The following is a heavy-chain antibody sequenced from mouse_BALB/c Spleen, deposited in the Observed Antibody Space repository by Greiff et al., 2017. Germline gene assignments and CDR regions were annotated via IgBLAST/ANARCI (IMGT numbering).Heavy chain of an antibody. CDR1: GFSLTSYG. CDR3: ARGRKNYYGSSYVYWYFDV. Sequence: VKLMESGPGLVAPSQSLSITCTVSGFSLTSYGVHWVRQPPGKGLEWLGVIWAGGSTNYNSALMSRLSISKDNSKSQVFLKMNSLQTDDTAMYYCARGRKNYYGSSYVYWYFDVWGAGTTVTVSS. V-gene: IGHV2-9*02. D-gene: IGHD1-1*01. CDR2: IWAGGST. J-gene: IGHJ1*01.